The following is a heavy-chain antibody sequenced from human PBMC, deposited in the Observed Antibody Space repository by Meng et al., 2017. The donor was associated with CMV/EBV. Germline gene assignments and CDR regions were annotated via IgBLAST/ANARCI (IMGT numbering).Heavy chain of an antibody. CDR3: ARDLQWDSPGYGMDV. D-gene: IGHD3-3*01. CDR2: IYSGGST. CDR1: GFTVSSHY. Sequence: LSLTCAASGFTVSSHYMSWVRQAPGKGLEWVSVIYSGGSTYYADSVKGRFTISRDNSKNTLYLQMNSLRAEDTAVYYCARDLQWDSPGYGMDVWGQGTTVTVSS. J-gene: IGHJ6*02. V-gene: IGHV3-53*01.